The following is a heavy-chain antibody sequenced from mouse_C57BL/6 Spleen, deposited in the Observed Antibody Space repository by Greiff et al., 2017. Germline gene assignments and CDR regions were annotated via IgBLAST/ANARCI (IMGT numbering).Heavy chain of an antibody. D-gene: IGHD1-1*02. Sequence: QVQLQQSGAELVRPGSSVKLSCKASGYTFTSYWMDWVKQRPGQGLEWIGNIYPSDSETHYNQKFKDKATLTVDKSSSTAYMQLSSLTSEDSAVYYCARGPYGTYAMDYWGQGTSVTVSS. CDR2: IYPSDSET. J-gene: IGHJ4*01. V-gene: IGHV1-61*01. CDR3: ARGPYGTYAMDY. CDR1: GYTFTSYW.